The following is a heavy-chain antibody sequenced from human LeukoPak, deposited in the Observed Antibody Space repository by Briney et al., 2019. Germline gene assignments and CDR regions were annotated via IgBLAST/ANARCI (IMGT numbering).Heavy chain of an antibody. CDR2: ISGSGGST. J-gene: IGHJ4*02. CDR1: GFTFSSYA. D-gene: IGHD3-22*01. CDR3: AKDGRITMIVVVTPGIDY. Sequence: GGSLRLSCAASGFTFSSYAMSWVRQAPGKGLEWVSAISGSGGSTYYADSVKGRFTISRDNSKNTLYLQMNSLRAEDTAVYYCAKDGRITMIVVVTPGIDYWGQGTLVTASS. V-gene: IGHV3-23*01.